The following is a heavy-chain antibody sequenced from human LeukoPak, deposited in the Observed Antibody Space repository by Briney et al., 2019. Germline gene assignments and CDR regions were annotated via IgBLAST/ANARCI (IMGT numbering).Heavy chain of an antibody. Sequence: SETLSLTCAVYGGSFSGYYWSWIRQPPGKGLEWIGEINHSGSTNYNPSLESRVTMSVDTSKNQFSLKLSSVTAADTAIYYCARENPSGYYNRPIDYWGQGTLVTVSS. CDR1: GGSFSGYY. CDR2: INHSGST. D-gene: IGHD3-22*01. J-gene: IGHJ4*02. V-gene: IGHV4-34*01. CDR3: ARENPSGYYNRPIDY.